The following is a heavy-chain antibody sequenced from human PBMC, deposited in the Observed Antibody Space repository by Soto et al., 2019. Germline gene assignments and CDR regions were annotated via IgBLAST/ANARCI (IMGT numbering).Heavy chain of an antibody. Sequence: EVQLEESGGGLVQSGGSLRLSCEAFGFTFSTYTMNWVRQAPGKGLEWVSYISSSGRTISYADPVKGRFSISRDNAKISMDLQMNSLRGENTAVYDCARASGIMVAHNDLDFWGQGTLGSVAS. J-gene: IGHJ4*02. CDR2: ISSSGRTI. V-gene: IGHV3-48*04. D-gene: IGHD2-8*01. CDR1: GFTFSTYT. CDR3: ARASGIMVAHNDLDF.